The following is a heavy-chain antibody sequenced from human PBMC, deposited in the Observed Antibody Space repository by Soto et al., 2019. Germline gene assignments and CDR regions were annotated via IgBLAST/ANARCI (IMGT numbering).Heavy chain of an antibody. Sequence: QVQLQESGPRLVKPSQTLSLTCSVSGASIRSGRYYWSWIRQSPGRGLEWIGYIYYTGTTHYNPPVKSRVTILLDNSKDQFSRTLASVTAADTAIYYCATVLHDYGTSWVDSWGQGTQVTVSS. CDR3: ATVLHDYGTSWVDS. J-gene: IGHJ5*01. D-gene: IGHD3-16*01. CDR1: GASIRSGRYY. V-gene: IGHV4-30-4*01. CDR2: IYYTGTT.